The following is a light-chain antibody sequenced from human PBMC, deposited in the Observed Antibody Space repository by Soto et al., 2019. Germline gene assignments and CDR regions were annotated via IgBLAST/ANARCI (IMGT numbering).Light chain of an antibody. J-gene: IGLJ2*01. CDR1: SSDVGGYGF. CDR3: SSYAGTDNFVI. V-gene: IGLV2-8*01. CDR2: EVT. Sequence: QSALTQPPSASGSPGQSVTISCTGTSSDVGGYGFVSWFQQHPGKVPKLMIYEVTKRPSGVPDRFSGSKSGNTASLTVSGLQPEDEGDYYCSSYAGTDNFVIFGGGTKLTVL.